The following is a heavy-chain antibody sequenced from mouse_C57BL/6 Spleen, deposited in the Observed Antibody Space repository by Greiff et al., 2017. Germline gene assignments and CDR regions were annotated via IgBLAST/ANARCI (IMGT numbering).Heavy chain of an antibody. CDR1: GFTFSSYT. V-gene: IGHV5-9*01. CDR2: ISGGGGNT. CDR3: ARQGENYGNYGGAMDY. Sequence: EVQGVESGGGLVKPGGSLKLSCAASGFTFSSYTMSWVRQTPEKRQEWVATISGGGGNTYYPDSVKGRFTISRDNAKNTLYLQMSSLRSEDTALYYCARQGENYGNYGGAMDYWGQGTSVTVSS. J-gene: IGHJ4*01. D-gene: IGHD2-1*01.